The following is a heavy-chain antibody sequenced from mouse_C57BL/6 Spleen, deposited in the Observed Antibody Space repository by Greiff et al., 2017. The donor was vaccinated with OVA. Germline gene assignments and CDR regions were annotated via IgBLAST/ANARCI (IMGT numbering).Heavy chain of an antibody. CDR3: ARERELGRYFDV. D-gene: IGHD4-1*01. V-gene: IGHV5-4*01. J-gene: IGHJ1*03. CDR1: GFTFSSYA. CDR2: ISDGGSYT. Sequence: EVHLVESGGGLVKPGGSLKLSCAASGFTFSSYAMSWVRQTPEKRLEWVATISDGGSYTYYPDNVKGRFTISRDNAKNNLYLQMSHLKSEDTAMYYCARERELGRYFDVWGTGTTVTVSS.